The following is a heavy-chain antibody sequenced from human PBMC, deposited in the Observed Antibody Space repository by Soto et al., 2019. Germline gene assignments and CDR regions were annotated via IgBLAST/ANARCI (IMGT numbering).Heavy chain of an antibody. V-gene: IGHV4-59*08. Sequence: PSETLSLTCTVSGGSISSYYWSWIRQPPGKGLEWIGYIYYSGRTNYNPSLKSRVTISVDTSKNQFSLKLSSVTAADTAVYYCARRYGVYFDYWGQGTLVTVSS. D-gene: IGHD4-17*01. CDR1: GGSISSYY. CDR3: ARRYGVYFDY. J-gene: IGHJ4*02. CDR2: IYYSGRT.